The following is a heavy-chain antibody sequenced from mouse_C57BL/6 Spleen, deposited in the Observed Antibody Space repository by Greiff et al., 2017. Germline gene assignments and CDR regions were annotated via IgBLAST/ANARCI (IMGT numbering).Heavy chain of an antibody. CDR2: IYPGSGST. CDR3: ARDDYDEGDAMDY. CDR1: GYTFTSYW. D-gene: IGHD2-4*01. Sequence: VQLQQPGAELVKPGASVKMSCKASGYTFTSYWITWVKQRPGQGLEWIGDIYPGSGSTNYNEKFKSKATLTVDTSSSTAYMQLSSLTSEDSAVYYCARDDYDEGDAMDYWGQGTSVTVSS. V-gene: IGHV1-55*01. J-gene: IGHJ4*01.